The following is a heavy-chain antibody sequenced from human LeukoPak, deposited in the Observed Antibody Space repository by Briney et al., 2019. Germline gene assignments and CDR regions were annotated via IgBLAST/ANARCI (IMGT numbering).Heavy chain of an antibody. V-gene: IGHV4-34*01. D-gene: IGHD1-14*01. CDR3: ARIRCGHSDHICYNQ. CDR1: GVSFSGYY. J-gene: IGHJ4*02. Sequence: SETLSLTCAVHGVSFSGYYWSWIRQFPGEGLEWIGEIDPSGGIEYNPSLKSRVTISVDTPGNQFSLRLRFVTAADTAVYFCARIRCGHSDHICYNQRGLGTGITVSS. CDR2: IDPSGGI.